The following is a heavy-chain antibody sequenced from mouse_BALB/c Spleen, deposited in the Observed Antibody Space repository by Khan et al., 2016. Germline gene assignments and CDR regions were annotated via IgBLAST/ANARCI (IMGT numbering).Heavy chain of an antibody. J-gene: IGHJ2*01. D-gene: IGHD2-1*01. CDR1: GFDFSRFW. V-gene: IGHV4-1*02. CDR2: INPGTITI. CDR3: ARGNYVPGALAY. Sequence: EVKLLESGGGLVQPGGSLKLSCAASGFDFSRFWMSWVRQAPGKGLEWIGEINPGTITIDYKPSLKDRFIISRDNAKDTLYLQMSKLRSEDTALYYCARGNYVPGALAYWGQGTTLTVSS.